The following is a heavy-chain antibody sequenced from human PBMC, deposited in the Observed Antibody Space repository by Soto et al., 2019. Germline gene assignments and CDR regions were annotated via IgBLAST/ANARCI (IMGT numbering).Heavy chain of an antibody. D-gene: IGHD5-18*01. CDR2: ISWNSGNI. CDR3: VRSKGGYSYGTPFDY. V-gene: IGHV3-9*01. Sequence: EVQLAESAGALVQPGRSLRLSCAASGFTFDDYAMYWVRQVLGKGLEWVSSISWNSGNIGYADSVKGRFTTSRDNAENSLYLQMNSLRPEDTALYYCVRSKGGYSYGTPFDYWGQGTLVTVSS. CDR1: GFTFDDYA. J-gene: IGHJ4*02.